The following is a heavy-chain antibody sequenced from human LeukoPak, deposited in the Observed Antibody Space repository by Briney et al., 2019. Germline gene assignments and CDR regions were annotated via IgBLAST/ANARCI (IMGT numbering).Heavy chain of an antibody. CDR3: AKGSYYYGSGSYSFDY. CDR1: GLTFSRWG. Sequence: GGSLRLSCAASGLTFSRWGMHWVRQAPGSGLEWVSAISGSGGNTYYADSVKGRFTISRDNSKNTLYLQINSLRAEDTAVYYCAKGSYYYGSGSYSFDYWGQGTLVTVPS. D-gene: IGHD3-10*01. J-gene: IGHJ4*02. CDR2: ISGSGGNT. V-gene: IGHV3-23*01.